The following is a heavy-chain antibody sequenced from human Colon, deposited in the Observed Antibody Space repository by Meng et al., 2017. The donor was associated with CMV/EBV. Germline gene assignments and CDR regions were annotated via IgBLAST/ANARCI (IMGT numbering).Heavy chain of an antibody. Sequence: EVQLVESGGGLVKAGGSLRRSCVASGFTFSGVWMNWVRQAPGKGLEWVARIKTGGGAIDYAAPVKGRFTISRDDSKDTVYLQMNSLKTEDTAVYYCTTVWGGGRDSFDYWGHGTLVTVAS. D-gene: IGHD2-15*01. J-gene: IGHJ4*01. CDR3: TTVWGGGRDSFDY. CDR1: GFTFSGVW. V-gene: IGHV3-15*01. CDR2: IKTGGGAI.